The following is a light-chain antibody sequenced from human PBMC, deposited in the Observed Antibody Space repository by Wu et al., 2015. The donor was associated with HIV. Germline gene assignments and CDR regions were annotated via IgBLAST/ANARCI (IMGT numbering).Light chain of an antibody. J-gene: IGKJ1*01. CDR3: QQSYRSPPA. CDR1: QSVSSY. Sequence: DIQMTQSPSSLSASVGDRVTITCRASQSVSSYLNWYQQKPGKAPKLLIYAPSSLQSGVPSRFSGSGSGTDFTLTISSLQPEDFATYYCQQSYRSPPAFGQGTKVEI. V-gene: IGKV1-39*01. CDR2: APS.